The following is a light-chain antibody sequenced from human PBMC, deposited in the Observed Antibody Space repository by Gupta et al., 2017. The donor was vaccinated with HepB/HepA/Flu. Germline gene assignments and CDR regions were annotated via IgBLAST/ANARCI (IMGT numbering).Light chain of an antibody. CDR1: SSDVGSYNL. V-gene: IGLV2-23*02. CDR2: EVS. Sequence: QSALTQPASVSGSPGKSITISCTGTSSDVGSYNLVSWFQQHPGKAPKLIIYEVSNRPSGVSNRFSGSKSGNTASLTISGLQAEDEADYYCCSYAGSVVFGGGTKLTVL. CDR3: CSYAGSVV. J-gene: IGLJ2*01.